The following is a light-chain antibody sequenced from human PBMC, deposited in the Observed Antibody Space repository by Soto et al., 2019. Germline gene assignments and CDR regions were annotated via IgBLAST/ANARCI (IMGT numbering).Light chain of an antibody. V-gene: IGKV1-9*01. Sequence: IQLTQSPFLLSPSLGSMVTIPCRASQGISSYLAWYQQKPGKAPKLLIYAASTLQSGVPSRFSGSGSGTEFTLTISSLQPEDFATYYCQQLNSYPRTFGGGTKVDIK. CDR1: QGISSY. CDR3: QQLNSYPRT. J-gene: IGKJ4*01. CDR2: AAS.